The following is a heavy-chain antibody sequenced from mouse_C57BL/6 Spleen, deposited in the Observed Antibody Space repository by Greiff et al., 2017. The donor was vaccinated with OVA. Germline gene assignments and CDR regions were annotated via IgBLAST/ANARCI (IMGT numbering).Heavy chain of an antibody. CDR2: INPSSGYT. J-gene: IGHJ4*01. Sequence: QVQLQQSGAELAKPGASAKLSCKASGYTFTSYWMHWVKQRPGQGLEWIGYINPSSGYTKYNQKFKDKATLTADKSSSTAYMQLSSLTYEDSAVYYCARSRSTGHYAMDYWGQGTSVTVSS. CDR3: ARSRSTGHYAMDY. D-gene: IGHD4-1*02. CDR1: GYTFTSYW. V-gene: IGHV1-7*01.